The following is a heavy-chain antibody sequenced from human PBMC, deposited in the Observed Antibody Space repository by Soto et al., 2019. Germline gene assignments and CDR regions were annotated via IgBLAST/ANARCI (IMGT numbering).Heavy chain of an antibody. CDR1: GGSFSGYY. V-gene: IGHV4-34*01. D-gene: IGHD2-2*01. CDR3: ARVPREESYFDY. Sequence: PSETLSLTCAVYGGSFSGYYWSWIRQHPGKGLEWIGEINHSGSTNYNPSLKSRVTISVDTSKNQFSLKLSSVTAADTAVYYCARVPREESYFDYWGQGTLVTVSS. J-gene: IGHJ4*02. CDR2: INHSGST.